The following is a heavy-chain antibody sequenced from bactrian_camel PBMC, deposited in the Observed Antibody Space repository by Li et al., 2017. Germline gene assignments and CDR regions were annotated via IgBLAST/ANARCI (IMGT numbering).Heavy chain of an antibody. CDR2: IAGDGRT. V-gene: IGHV3S53*01. CDR3: AAGWSYGVGTLLRRHYNY. CDR1: GITEGTNC. D-gene: IGHD5*01. J-gene: IGHJ4*01. Sequence: VQLVESGGGSVQAGGSLRLSCEVSGITEGTNCIGWFRQAPGKEREGVAAIAGDGRTDYADSVKGRFTISQDNAKKTTYLQMDHLRTEDTAIYYCAAGWSYGVGTLLRRHYNYWGQGTQVTVS.